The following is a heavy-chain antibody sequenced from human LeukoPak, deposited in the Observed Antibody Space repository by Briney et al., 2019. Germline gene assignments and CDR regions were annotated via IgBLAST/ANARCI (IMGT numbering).Heavy chain of an antibody. CDR2: ISYDGSNK. J-gene: IGHJ3*02. D-gene: IGHD3-16*01. CDR1: GFPFSSYG. V-gene: IGHV3-30*03. Sequence: GRPLRLSCAASGFPFSSYGMHWVRQAPAKGLEWVAVISYDGSNKYYADSVKGRFTISRDNSKNTLYLQMNSLRAEDTAVYYCAIRGSAFDIWGQGTMVTVSS. CDR3: AIRGSAFDI.